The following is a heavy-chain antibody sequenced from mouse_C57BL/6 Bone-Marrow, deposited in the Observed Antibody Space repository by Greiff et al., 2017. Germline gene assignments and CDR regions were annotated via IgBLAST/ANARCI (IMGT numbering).Heavy chain of an antibody. CDR3: ARRGVYYDYLRGAMDY. V-gene: IGHV1-64*01. Sequence: VQLQQPGAELVKPGASVKLSCKASGYTFTSYWMHWVKQRPGQGLEWIGMIHPNSGSTNYNEKFKSKATLTVDKSSSTAYMQLSSLTSEDSAVYYCARRGVYYDYLRGAMDYWGQGTSV. CDR1: GYTFTSYW. CDR2: IHPNSGST. D-gene: IGHD2-4*01. J-gene: IGHJ4*01.